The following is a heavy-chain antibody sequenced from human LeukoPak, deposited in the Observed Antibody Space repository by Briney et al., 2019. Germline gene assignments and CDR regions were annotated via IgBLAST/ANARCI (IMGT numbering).Heavy chain of an antibody. Sequence: TGGSLRLSCAASGFTFSSYAMSWVRQAPGKGLEWVSAISGSGGSTYYADSVKGRFTISRDNSKNTLYLQMNSLRAEDTAVYYCAKGGSSGRCPLDYWGQGTLVTVSS. CDR3: AKGGSSGRCPLDY. CDR2: ISGSGGST. CDR1: GFTFSSYA. V-gene: IGHV3-23*01. J-gene: IGHJ4*02. D-gene: IGHD6-19*01.